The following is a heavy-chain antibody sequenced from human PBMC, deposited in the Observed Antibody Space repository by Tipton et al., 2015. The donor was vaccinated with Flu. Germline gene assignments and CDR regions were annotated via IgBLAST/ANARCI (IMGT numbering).Heavy chain of an antibody. CDR1: GASVSSGSDY. V-gene: IGHV4-61*01. CDR3: ARAVETGGAWLGYYYYYMDV. CDR2: MNYRMTT. D-gene: IGHD4-17*01. J-gene: IGHJ6*03. Sequence: TLSLTCTVSGASVSSGSDYWSWIRQPPGQGLEWIGYMNYRMTTNYNRSLKSRVTISGDTSKNQFSLTLSSVTAADTALYYCARAVETGGAWLGYYYYYMDVWVRGTTVTVSS.